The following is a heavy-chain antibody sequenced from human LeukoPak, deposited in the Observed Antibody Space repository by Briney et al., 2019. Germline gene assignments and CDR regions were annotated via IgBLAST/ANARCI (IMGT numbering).Heavy chain of an antibody. Sequence: GGSLRLSCAVSGFTFSIPAMSWVRQAPGKGLEWVSAISYNGGSTFYADSVKDRFTISRDNSKNTLYLQMNSLRAEDTAVYYCAKIDSTTENFDYWGRGILVTVSS. CDR1: GFTFSIPA. CDR2: ISYNGGST. CDR3: AKIDSTTENFDY. D-gene: IGHD1-1*01. J-gene: IGHJ4*02. V-gene: IGHV3-23*01.